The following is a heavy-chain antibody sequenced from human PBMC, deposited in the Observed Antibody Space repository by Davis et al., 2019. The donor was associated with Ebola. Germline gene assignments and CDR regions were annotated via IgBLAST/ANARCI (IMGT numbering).Heavy chain of an antibody. CDR1: GFVFRNYV. V-gene: IGHV3-69-1*01. D-gene: IGHD3-10*01. J-gene: IGHJ4*02. CDR2: LGTSADT. CDR3: ASTRGEVLWFGELDY. Sequence: GGSLRLSCAASGFVFRNYVMSWVRQAPGKGLEWVSTLGTSADTYYADSVKGRFTISRDNAKNSLYLQMNSLRAEDTAVYYCASTRGEVLWFGELDYWGQGTLVTVSS.